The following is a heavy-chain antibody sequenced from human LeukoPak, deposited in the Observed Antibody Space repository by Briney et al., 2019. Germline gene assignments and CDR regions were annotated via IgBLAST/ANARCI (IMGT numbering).Heavy chain of an antibody. V-gene: IGHV1-2*02. D-gene: IGHD2-15*01. CDR2: INPNSGGT. Sequence: GASVKVSCKASGYTFTGYYMHWVRQAPGQGLEWMGWINPNSGGTNYAQKFQGRVTMTRDTSISTAYMELSRLRSDDTAVYYCARDSDQVVVVVAATLDYWGQGTLVTVSS. CDR3: ARDSDQVVVVVAATLDY. CDR1: GYTFTGYY. J-gene: IGHJ4*02.